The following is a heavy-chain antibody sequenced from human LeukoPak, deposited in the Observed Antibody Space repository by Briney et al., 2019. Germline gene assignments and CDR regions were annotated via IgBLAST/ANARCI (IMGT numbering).Heavy chain of an antibody. CDR1: GDIFTNYG. CDR3: ARDGGGIYGTTLLDY. Sequence: GASVKVSCKASGDIFTNYGIHWVRQAPGQRLECVGWINAANGNIKYSQNFQGRVTFTADTSASTVYMEFDSLRSEDTAVYYCARDGGGIYGTTLLDYWGQGTLVTVSS. V-gene: IGHV1-3*01. D-gene: IGHD1/OR15-1a*01. J-gene: IGHJ4*02. CDR2: INAANGNI.